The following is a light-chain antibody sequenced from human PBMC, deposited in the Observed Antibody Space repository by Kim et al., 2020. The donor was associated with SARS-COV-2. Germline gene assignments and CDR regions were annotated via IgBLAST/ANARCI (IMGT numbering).Light chain of an antibody. V-gene: IGKV3-20*01. CDR1: HSVSSSS. CDR3: QQYGSSPFT. Sequence: SPGERATLSCRASHSVSSSSLGWYQQKPGQAPRLLIYATSSRATGIPDRFSGSGSGTDLTLTISRLEPEDSAVYYCQQYGSSPFTFGPGTKVDIK. CDR2: ATS. J-gene: IGKJ3*01.